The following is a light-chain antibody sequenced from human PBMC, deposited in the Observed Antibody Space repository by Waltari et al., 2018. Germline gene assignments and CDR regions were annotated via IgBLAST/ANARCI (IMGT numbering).Light chain of an antibody. CDR2: YDK. Sequence: SYELTQPPSLSVAPGMTALITCGGDNIGSKRVHWYQRKPGQAPVLVISYDKDRPSGIPERFSGSNSGNTATLTISRVEAGDEGDYYCQVWDANNEPGVFGIGTEVTVL. CDR3: QVWDANNEPGV. V-gene: IGLV3-21*04. CDR1: NIGSKR. J-gene: IGLJ1*01.